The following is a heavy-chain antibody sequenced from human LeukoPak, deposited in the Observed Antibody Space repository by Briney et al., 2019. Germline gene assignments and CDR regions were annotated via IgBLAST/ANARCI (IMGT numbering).Heavy chain of an antibody. CDR2: ITSSASNV. Sequence: GGSLRLSCAASGFAFSTYSMNWVRQAPGAGLEWVSSITSSASNVYYADSVKGRFTISRDNAKSSLFLQMNNLRADDTAVYYCARSEMSTITFPDYWGQGTPVTVSS. V-gene: IGHV3-21*01. CDR1: GFAFSTYS. CDR3: ARSEMSTITFPDY. D-gene: IGHD5-24*01. J-gene: IGHJ4*02.